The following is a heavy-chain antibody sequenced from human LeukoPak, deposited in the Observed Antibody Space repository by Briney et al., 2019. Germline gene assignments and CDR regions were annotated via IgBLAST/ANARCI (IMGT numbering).Heavy chain of an antibody. J-gene: IGHJ4*02. V-gene: IGHV1-18*01. CDR1: GYTFTSYG. D-gene: IGHD6-19*01. CDR3: ARVSGAYSSGWYSDY. CDR2: ISAYNGNT. Sequence: ASVKVSCKASGYTFTSYGISWVRQAPGQGLEWMGWISAYNGNTNYAQKLQGRVTMTTDTSTSTAYMELRSLRSDDTAVYYCARVSGAYSSGWYSDYWGQGTLVTVSS.